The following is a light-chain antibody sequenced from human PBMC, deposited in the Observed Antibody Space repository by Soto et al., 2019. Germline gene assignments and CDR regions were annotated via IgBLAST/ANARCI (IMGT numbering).Light chain of an antibody. Sequence: DIVMTQSPESLAVSLGERATINCKSSQSLLYSSNNKNYLAWYQQKPGQPPKLLIYWASTRESGVPDRFSGRGSGTDFTLNISTLQAEDVAVYYCQQYYSIPLTFGGGTKVEI. CDR2: WAS. J-gene: IGKJ4*01. CDR1: QSLLYSSNNKNY. V-gene: IGKV4-1*01. CDR3: QQYYSIPLT.